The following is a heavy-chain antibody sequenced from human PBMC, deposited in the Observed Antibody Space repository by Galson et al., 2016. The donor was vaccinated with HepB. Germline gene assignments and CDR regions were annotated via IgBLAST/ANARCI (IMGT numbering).Heavy chain of an antibody. J-gene: IGHJ4*02. CDR2: IGTAGDT. Sequence: SLRLSCAASGFAFSSYDMHWVRQPTGKGLEWVSAIGTAGDTYYPGSVKGRFTNSRENARSSLYLQMNNLRAGDTAVYYCVVEVAGINYWGQGTLVTVSS. V-gene: IGHV3-13*04. CDR3: VVEVAGINY. CDR1: GFAFSSYD. D-gene: IGHD6-19*01.